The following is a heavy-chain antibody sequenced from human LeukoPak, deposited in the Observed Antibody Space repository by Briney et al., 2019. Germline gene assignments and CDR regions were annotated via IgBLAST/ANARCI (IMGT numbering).Heavy chain of an antibody. Sequence: PSETLSLTCTVSGGSISSGSYYWSWIRQPAGKGLEWIGRIYTSGSTNYNPSLKSRVTISVDRSKNQFSLKLSSVTAADTAVYYCARGVGELRCDWFDPWGQGTLVTVSS. D-gene: IGHD1-26*01. CDR1: GGSISSGSYY. J-gene: IGHJ5*02. CDR2: IYTSGST. CDR3: ARGVGELRCDWFDP. V-gene: IGHV4-61*02.